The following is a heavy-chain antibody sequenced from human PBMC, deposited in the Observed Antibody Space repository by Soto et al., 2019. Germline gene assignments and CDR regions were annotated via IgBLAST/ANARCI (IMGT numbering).Heavy chain of an antibody. Sequence: GGSLRLSCAASGFTFSSYAMHWVRQAPGKGLEWVAVISYDGSNKYYADSVKGRFTISRDNSKNTLYLQMNSLRAEDTAVYYCARDLDLTERVLISGGMDVWGQGTTVTVSS. V-gene: IGHV3-30-3*01. CDR3: ARDLDLTERVLISGGMDV. CDR2: ISYDGSNK. D-gene: IGHD3-3*01. CDR1: GFTFSSYA. J-gene: IGHJ6*02.